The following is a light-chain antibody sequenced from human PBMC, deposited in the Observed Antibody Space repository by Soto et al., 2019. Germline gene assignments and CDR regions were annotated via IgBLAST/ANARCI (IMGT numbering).Light chain of an antibody. Sequence: QSALTQPPSASGSPGQSVAISCTGTSSDVGGYNYVSWYQQHPGKAPKLMIYGVNKRPSGVPDRFSGSKSGNTASLTVSGLQAEGEADYYCSSYAGSSNVFGTGTKVTVL. V-gene: IGLV2-8*01. CDR1: SSDVGGYNY. CDR2: GVN. CDR3: SSYAGSSNV. J-gene: IGLJ1*01.